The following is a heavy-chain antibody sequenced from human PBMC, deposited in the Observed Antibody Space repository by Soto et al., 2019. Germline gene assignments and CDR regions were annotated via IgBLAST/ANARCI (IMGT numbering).Heavy chain of an antibody. D-gene: IGHD3-10*01. J-gene: IGHJ4*02. CDR3: ASPGGMVRGVIINGFDY. V-gene: IGHV3-11*01. Sequence: GGSLRLSCAASGFTFSDYYMSWIRQAPGKGLEWVSYISSSGSTIYYADSVKGRFTISRDNAKNPLYLQMNSLRAEDTAVYYCASPGGMVRGVIINGFDYWGQGTLVTVSS. CDR2: ISSSGSTI. CDR1: GFTFSDYY.